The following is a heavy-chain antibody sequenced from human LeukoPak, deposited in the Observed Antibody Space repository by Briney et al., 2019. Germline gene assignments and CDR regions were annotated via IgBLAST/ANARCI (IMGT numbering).Heavy chain of an antibody. CDR2: ISYSGST. V-gene: IGHV4-59*01. CDR1: GDSISSFY. Sequence: SETLSLTCTVSGDSISSFYWSWIRRPPGKGLEWIGYISYSGSTNYNPSLKSRVTISVDTSKNQFSLKLTSVTAADTAVYYCARGVVAAPQTFDYWGQGTLVTVSS. J-gene: IGHJ4*02. D-gene: IGHD2-15*01. CDR3: ARGVVAAPQTFDY.